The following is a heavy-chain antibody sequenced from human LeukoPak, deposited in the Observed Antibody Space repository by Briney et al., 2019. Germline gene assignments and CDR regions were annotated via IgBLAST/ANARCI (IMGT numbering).Heavy chain of an antibody. D-gene: IGHD1-26*01. J-gene: IGHJ4*02. V-gene: IGHV3-48*01. CDR3: ATSGTYACFGY. CDR2: ISSSSSTI. CDR1: GFTFSSYS. Sequence: GGSLRLSCAASGFTFSSYSMNWVRQAPGKGLEWVSYISSSSSTIYYADSVKGRFTISRDNAKNSLYLQMNSLRAEDTAVYYCATSGTYACFGYWGQGTLVTVSS.